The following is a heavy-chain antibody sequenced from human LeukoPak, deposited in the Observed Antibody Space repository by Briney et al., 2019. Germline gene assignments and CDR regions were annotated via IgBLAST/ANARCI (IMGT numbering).Heavy chain of an antibody. CDR3: ASKLVRYNYFDN. CDR1: GGSISSSSHY. CDR2: IYYSGST. V-gene: IGHV4-39*07. Sequence: SETLSLTCTVSGGSISSSSHYWGWIRQPPGKGLEWIGSIYYSGSTYYNPSLESRVTISVDTSKNQFSLKLSSVTAADTAVYYCASKLVRYNYFDNWGQGTLVTVSS. J-gene: IGHJ4*02. D-gene: IGHD1-14*01.